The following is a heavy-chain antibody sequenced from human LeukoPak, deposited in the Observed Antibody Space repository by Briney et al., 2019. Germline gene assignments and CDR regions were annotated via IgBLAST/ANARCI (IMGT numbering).Heavy chain of an antibody. J-gene: IGHJ6*02. CDR3: VNAVNKIGVDV. D-gene: IGHD1/OR15-1a*01. V-gene: IGHV3-64D*06. CDR2: IGGSGGTT. Sequence: GGSLRLSCSASIFTFSSYTMHCVRQAPGKGLEYVSAIGGSGGTTFYADSVKGRFTIHRDNSNNTLYLQIRILRTEHPAVYYHVNAVNKIGVDVWGQGTTVTVSS. CDR1: IFTFSSYT.